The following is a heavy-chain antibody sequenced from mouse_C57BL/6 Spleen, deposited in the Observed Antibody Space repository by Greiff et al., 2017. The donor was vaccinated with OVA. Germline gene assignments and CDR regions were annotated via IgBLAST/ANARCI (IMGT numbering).Heavy chain of an antibody. CDR3: ARRESNYGGFAC. CDR2: IDPSDSYT. Sequence: QVQLQQPGAELVKPGASVKLSCKASGYTFTSYWMQWVKQRPGQGLEWIGEIDPSDSYTNYNQKFKGKATLTVDTASSTAYMQLSSLTSEDSAVYYCARRESNYGGFACWGQGTLVTVA. D-gene: IGHD2-5*01. J-gene: IGHJ3*01. V-gene: IGHV1-50*01. CDR1: GYTFTSYW.